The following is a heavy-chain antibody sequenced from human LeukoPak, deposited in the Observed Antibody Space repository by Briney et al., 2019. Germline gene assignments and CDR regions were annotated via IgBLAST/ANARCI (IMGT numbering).Heavy chain of an antibody. J-gene: IGHJ5*02. V-gene: IGHV3-23*01. CDR3: AKGAAYYDFWSGYSEASSFDP. Sequence: GGSLRLSCAASGFTFRNSAMSWVRHAPGKGLEWVSAISASGDSTYYADSVKGRFTISRDNSKNTLYLQMNSLRAEDTAVYYCAKGAAYYDFWSGYSEASSFDPWGQGTLVTVSS. CDR1: GFTFRNSA. CDR2: ISASGDST. D-gene: IGHD3-3*01.